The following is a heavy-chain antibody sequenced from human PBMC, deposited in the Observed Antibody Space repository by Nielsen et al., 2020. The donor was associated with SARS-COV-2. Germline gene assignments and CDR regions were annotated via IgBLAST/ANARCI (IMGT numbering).Heavy chain of an antibody. D-gene: IGHD2-2*01. V-gene: IGHV3-21*01. J-gene: IGHJ6*03. CDR3: ARDFAVPAAHTPYYYYYMDV. Sequence: GESLKISCAASGFTFSIYSMNWVRQAPGKGLEWVSSLSSSSSYIYYADSVKGRFTISRDNAKNSLYLQMNSLRAEDTAVYYCARDFAVPAAHTPYYYYYMDVWGKGTTVTVSS. CDR2: LSSSSSYI. CDR1: GFTFSIYS.